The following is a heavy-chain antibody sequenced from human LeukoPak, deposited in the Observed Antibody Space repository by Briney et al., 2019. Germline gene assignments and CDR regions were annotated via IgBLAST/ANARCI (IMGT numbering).Heavy chain of an antibody. J-gene: IGHJ6*03. CDR3: GRDALVGYFSYYYMDV. D-gene: IGHD2-15*01. CDR1: GGSISSHY. CDR2: ISNSGST. Sequence: SETLSLTCTVSGGSISSHYWTWIRQSPVKGLEWIGGISNSGSTSYNPSLKSRVTISIDTSKNQFSLNLSSVTAADTAVYYCGRDALVGYFSYYYMDVWGKGTTVTVSS. V-gene: IGHV4-59*11.